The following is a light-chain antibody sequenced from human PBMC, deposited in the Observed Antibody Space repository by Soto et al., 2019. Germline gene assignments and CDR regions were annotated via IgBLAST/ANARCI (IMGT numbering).Light chain of an antibody. Sequence: EIVLTQSPGTLSLSPGERATLSCGASQSFTSNYLAWYQQRPGQAPRLIIYGASSRATGIPGRFSGSGSGTDFTLTISRMEPEDFAVYYCQQYGSSPRTFGQGTKGDIK. CDR2: GAS. CDR1: QSFTSNY. J-gene: IGKJ1*01. V-gene: IGKV3-20*01. CDR3: QQYGSSPRT.